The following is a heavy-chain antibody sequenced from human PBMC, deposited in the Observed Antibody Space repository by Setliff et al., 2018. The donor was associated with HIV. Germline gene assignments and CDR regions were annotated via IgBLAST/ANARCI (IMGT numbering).Heavy chain of an antibody. D-gene: IGHD5-12*01. J-gene: IGHJ4*02. CDR1: GGSISTYY. CDR3: VGGLRSRSQGHFDY. Sequence: SETLSLTCTVSGGSISTYYLTWIRQPAGKGLEWIGRIFASGSTNYNPSLKSRVTMSVDTSKNQFSLRLSSVTAAHTAVYYCVGGLRSRSQGHFDYWGQGTLVTVS. V-gene: IGHV4-4*07. CDR2: IFASGST.